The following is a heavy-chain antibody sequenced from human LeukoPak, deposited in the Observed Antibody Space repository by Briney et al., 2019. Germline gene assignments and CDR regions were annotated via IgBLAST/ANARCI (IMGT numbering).Heavy chain of an antibody. D-gene: IGHD3-3*01. CDR2: IYYSGST. CDR1: GDSISSYY. Sequence: SETLSLTCTVSGDSISSYYWSWIRQPPGKGLEWIGYIYYSGSTKYNPSLKSRVTISVDTSKNQFSLKLNSVTAADTAVYYCARAYKYYDFWSGQPGPIYGMDVWGQGTTVTVSS. V-gene: IGHV4-59*01. J-gene: IGHJ6*02. CDR3: ARAYKYYDFWSGQPGPIYGMDV.